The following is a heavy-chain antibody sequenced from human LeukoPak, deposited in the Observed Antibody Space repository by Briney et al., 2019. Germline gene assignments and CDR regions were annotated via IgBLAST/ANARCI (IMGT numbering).Heavy chain of an antibody. CDR2: IIPIFGTA. CDR1: GGTFSSYA. V-gene: IGHV1-69*05. D-gene: IGHD2-2*01. CDR3: ARVVVVVPAAPYYDAFDI. J-gene: IGHJ3*02. Sequence: GASVKVSCKASGGTFSSYAISWVRQAPGQGLEWIGGIIPIFGTANYAQKFQGRVTITTDESTSTAYMELSSLRSEDTAVYYCARVVVVVPAAPYYDAFDIRGQGTMVTVSS.